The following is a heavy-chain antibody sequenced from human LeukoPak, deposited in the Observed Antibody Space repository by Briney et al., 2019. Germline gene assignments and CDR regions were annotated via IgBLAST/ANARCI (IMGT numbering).Heavy chain of an antibody. D-gene: IGHD3-22*01. CDR3: ARPSITMIVVARTHDAFDI. CDR1: GGTFSSHA. V-gene: IGHV1-69*01. CDR2: IIPIFGTA. J-gene: IGHJ3*02. Sequence: GSSVTVSCKASGGTFSSHAISWVRQAPGQGLEWMGGIIPIFGTANYAQKFQGRVTITADESTSTAYMELSSLRSEDTAVYYCARPSITMIVVARTHDAFDIWGQGTMVTVSS.